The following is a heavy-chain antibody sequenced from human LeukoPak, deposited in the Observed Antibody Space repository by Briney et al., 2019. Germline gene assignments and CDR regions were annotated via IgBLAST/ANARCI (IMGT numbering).Heavy chain of an antibody. CDR1: GFTVSSNY. J-gene: IGHJ4*02. CDR2: IYSGGST. V-gene: IGHV3-66*01. CDR3: ARDKSTIFGVVMYYFDY. D-gene: IGHD3-3*01. Sequence: GGSLRLSCAASGFTVSSNYMSWVRQAPGKGLEWVSVIYSGGSTYYADSVKGRFTISRDNSKNTLYLQMNSLRAEDTAVYYCARDKSTIFGVVMYYFDYWGQGTLVTVSS.